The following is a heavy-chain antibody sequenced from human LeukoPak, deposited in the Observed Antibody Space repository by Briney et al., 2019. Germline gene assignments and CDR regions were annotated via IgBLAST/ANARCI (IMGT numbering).Heavy chain of an antibody. J-gene: IGHJ4*02. CDR3: ALTVVPAADFDY. Sequence: SETLSLTCAVHGGSFSGYYWSWIRQPPGKGLEWIGEINHSGSTNYNPSLKSRVTISVDTSKNQFSLKLSSVTAADTAVYYCALTVVPAADFDYWGQGTLVTVSS. D-gene: IGHD2-2*01. V-gene: IGHV4-34*01. CDR2: INHSGST. CDR1: GGSFSGYY.